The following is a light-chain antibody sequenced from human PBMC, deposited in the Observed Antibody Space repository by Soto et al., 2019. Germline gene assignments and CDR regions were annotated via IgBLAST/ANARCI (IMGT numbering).Light chain of an antibody. Sequence: QFALTQPASVSGSPGQSVTISCTGTSGDVGGYNYVSWYQQYPGKAPKLIIYDVSNRPSGVSDRFSGSKSVNTASLTISGLQAEDEADYYCSSYTSGYTYVFGTGTKVTDL. V-gene: IGLV2-14*01. CDR2: DVS. CDR1: SGDVGGYNY. CDR3: SSYTSGYTYV. J-gene: IGLJ1*01.